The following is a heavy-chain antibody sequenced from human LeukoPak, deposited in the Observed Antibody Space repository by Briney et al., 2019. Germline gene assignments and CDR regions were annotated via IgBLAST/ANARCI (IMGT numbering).Heavy chain of an antibody. CDR2: IYYSGST. CDR1: GGSISSSSYY. CDR3: ARPGPFWSGSFDY. J-gene: IGHJ4*02. V-gene: IGHV4-39*01. D-gene: IGHD3-3*01. Sequence: PSETLSLTCTVSGGSISSSSYYWGWIRQPPGKGLEWIGSIYYSGSTYYNPSLKSRVTISVDTSKNQFSLKLSSVTAADTAVYYCARPGPFWSGSFDYWGQGTLVTVSS.